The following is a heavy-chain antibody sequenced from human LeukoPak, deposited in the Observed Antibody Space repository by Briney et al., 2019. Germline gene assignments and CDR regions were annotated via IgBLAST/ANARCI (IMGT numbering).Heavy chain of an antibody. CDR2: IYYSGST. J-gene: IGHJ6*03. V-gene: IGHV4-59*08. CDR1: GGSISSYY. Sequence: PSETLSLTCTVSGGSISSYYWSWIRQPPGKGLEWIGYIYYSGSTNYNPYLQSRVTISVDTSRNQFFLKMSSVTAADTAVYYCARHIGGGIEDMDVWGKGTKVTVSS. CDR3: ARHIGGGIEDMDV. D-gene: IGHD3-16*02.